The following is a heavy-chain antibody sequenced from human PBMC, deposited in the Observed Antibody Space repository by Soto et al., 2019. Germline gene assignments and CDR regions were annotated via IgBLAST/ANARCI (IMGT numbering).Heavy chain of an antibody. J-gene: IGHJ6*02. Sequence: PGGSLRLSCAASGFTFSDYYMSWIRQAPGKGLEWVSYISSSGSTIYYADSVKGRFTISRDNAKNSLYLQMNSLRAEDTAVYYCARAPSLEYYEFWRAPGGMDVWGQGTTVTVSS. CDR3: ARAPSLEYYEFWRAPGGMDV. CDR2: ISSSGSTI. V-gene: IGHV3-11*01. CDR1: GFTFSDYY. D-gene: IGHD3-3*01.